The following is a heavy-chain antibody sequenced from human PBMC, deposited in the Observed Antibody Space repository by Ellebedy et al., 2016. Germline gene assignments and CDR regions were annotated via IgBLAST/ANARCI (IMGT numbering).Heavy chain of an antibody. CDR1: GFTFASHS. Sequence: GESLKISXAASGFTFASHSMNWVRQAPQKGLEWLAYISSSGNTIYYADSLKGRFTISRDNAKSSLYLQMNSLRDEDTGVYYCARAYYDVWVFMDVWGKGTTVTVSS. J-gene: IGHJ6*03. CDR3: ARAYYDVWVFMDV. V-gene: IGHV3-48*02. D-gene: IGHD3-3*01. CDR2: ISSSGNTI.